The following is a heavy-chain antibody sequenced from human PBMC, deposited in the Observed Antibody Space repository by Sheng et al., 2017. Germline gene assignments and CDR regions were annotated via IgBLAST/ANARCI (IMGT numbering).Heavy chain of an antibody. CDR3: ARDGGVVQDEESFDP. V-gene: IGHV3-74*01. J-gene: IGHJ5*02. D-gene: IGHD2-8*02. Sequence: EVQLVESGGGLVQPGGSLRLSCAASGFTFSNYWIHWVRQVPGKGPVWLSRINGDGSKIRYADPVKGRFTISRDNAKNTVYLQMNSLRVEDTAVYYCARDGGVVQDEESFDPWGQGTLVSVSS. CDR1: GFTFSNYW. CDR2: INGDGSKI.